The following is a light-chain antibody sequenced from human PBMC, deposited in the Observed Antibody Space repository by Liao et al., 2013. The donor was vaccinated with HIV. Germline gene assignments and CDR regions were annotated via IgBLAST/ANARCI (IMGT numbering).Light chain of an antibody. V-gene: IGLV3-1*01. CDR2: QDK. CDR3: QTWDSGWV. Sequence: SYELTQPPSVSVSPGQTASITCSGETLANTYAYWYQQKPGQSPVLVIYQDKKRASGIPERFSGSNSGTTATLTISGTQTMDDADYYCQTWDSGWVFGGGTKLTVL. CDR1: TLANTY. J-gene: IGLJ3*02.